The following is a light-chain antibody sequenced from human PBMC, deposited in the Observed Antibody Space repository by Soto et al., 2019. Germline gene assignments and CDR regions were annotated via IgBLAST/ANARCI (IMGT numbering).Light chain of an antibody. CDR2: AAS. Sequence: DIQMTQSPSSLSASVGDTVTITCRASQGISNYLAWYQQKPGQVPNLLIYAASTLQSGVPSRFSGSGSGTDFTLTISSLRPEEVATYYCQKYNNAPRTFGQGNKVEI. V-gene: IGKV1-27*01. CDR1: QGISNY. CDR3: QKYNNAPRT. J-gene: IGKJ1*01.